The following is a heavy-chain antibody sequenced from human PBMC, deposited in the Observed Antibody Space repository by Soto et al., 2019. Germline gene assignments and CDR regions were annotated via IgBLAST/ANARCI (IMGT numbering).Heavy chain of an antibody. CDR3: ARDVGLQHDTGYYDFWSGKNNWFDP. Sequence: SETLSLTCTVSGGSISGHYWSWIRQPPGKGLQYIGCISYSGSTNYNPSLKSRVIISVDTSNNQFSLRLSSVTAADTAVYYCARDVGLQHDTGYYDFWSGKNNWFDPWGQGTLVTVSS. D-gene: IGHD3-3*01. CDR1: GGSISGHY. CDR2: ISYSGST. V-gene: IGHV4-59*11. J-gene: IGHJ5*02.